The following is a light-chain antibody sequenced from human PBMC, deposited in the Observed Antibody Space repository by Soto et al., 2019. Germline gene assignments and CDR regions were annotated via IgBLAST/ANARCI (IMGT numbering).Light chain of an antibody. CDR2: GNI. J-gene: IGLJ3*02. Sequence: QSVLTQPPSVSGAPGQRVTISCTGSSSNIGAGYAVHWYQQLPGTAPKLLIYGNINRPSGVPDRFSGSKSGTSASLAITGLQAEDEADYYCQSYDNSLSGWVFGGGTQLTVL. CDR1: SSNIGAGYA. V-gene: IGLV1-40*01. CDR3: QSYDNSLSGWV.